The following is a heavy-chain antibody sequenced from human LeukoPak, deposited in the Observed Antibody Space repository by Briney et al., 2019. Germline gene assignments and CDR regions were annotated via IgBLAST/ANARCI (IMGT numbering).Heavy chain of an antibody. V-gene: IGHV3-23*01. CDR3: ANSASTLV. CDR2: ISETGRST. J-gene: IGHJ6*02. Sequence: LGGSLRLSCAASGFTFSTNTMNWVRQAPGKGLEWVSTISETGRSTYYADSVKGRFTISRDNSQNTLYLQMNSLRAEDTAIYYCANSASTLVWGQGTTVTVSS. CDR1: GFTFSTNT.